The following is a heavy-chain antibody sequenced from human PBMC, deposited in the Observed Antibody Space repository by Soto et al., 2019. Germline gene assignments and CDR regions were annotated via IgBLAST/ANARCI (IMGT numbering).Heavy chain of an antibody. CDR2: IWDDGSNK. CDR1: GFTFSSYG. V-gene: IGHV3-33*01. Sequence: GGSLRLSCAASGFTFSSYGMHWVRQAPGKGLEWVAVIWDDGSNKYYADSVKGRFTISRDNSKNTLYLQMNSLRAEDTAVYYCARVLAAAGYYYYGMDVWGQGTTVTVSS. D-gene: IGHD6-13*01. J-gene: IGHJ6*02. CDR3: ARVLAAAGYYYYGMDV.